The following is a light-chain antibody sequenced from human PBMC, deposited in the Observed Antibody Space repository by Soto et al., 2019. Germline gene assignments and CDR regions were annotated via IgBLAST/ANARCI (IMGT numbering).Light chain of an antibody. Sequence: EIVMTQSPATLSVSPGERATLSCRASQSVSSNLAWYQQKPGQAPRLLIYGASTRATGIPARFSGSGSGTEFTLTISSLQSEDFAVYYCQQYNNWPPSGVTVGPGTKVDIK. CDR3: QQYNNWPPSGVT. CDR1: QSVSSN. J-gene: IGKJ3*01. CDR2: GAS. V-gene: IGKV3-15*01.